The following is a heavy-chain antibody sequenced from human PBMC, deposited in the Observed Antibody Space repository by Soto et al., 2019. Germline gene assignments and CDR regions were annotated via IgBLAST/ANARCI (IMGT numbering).Heavy chain of an antibody. Sequence: PGGSLRLSCAASGFTFSDYYMSWIRQAPGKGLEWVSYISSSGSTIYYADSVKGRFTISRDNAKNSLYLQMNSLRAEDTAVYYCARVFFPRYSYSFVFDYWGQGTLVTVSS. CDR1: GFTFSDYY. V-gene: IGHV3-11*01. D-gene: IGHD5-18*01. CDR3: ARVFFPRYSYSFVFDY. J-gene: IGHJ4*02. CDR2: ISSSGSTI.